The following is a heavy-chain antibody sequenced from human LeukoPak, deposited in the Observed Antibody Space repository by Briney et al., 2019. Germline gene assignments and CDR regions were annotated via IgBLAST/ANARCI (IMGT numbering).Heavy chain of an antibody. V-gene: IGHV3-30*18. D-gene: IGHD1-26*01. J-gene: IGHJ4*02. Sequence: GGSLRLSCAASGFTFSTYGIHWVRQAPGKGLEWVAVISYDGSNKYYADSVKGRFTIFRDNSKNTLYLQMNSLRAEDTAVYFCAKDQSGSYVIDYWGQGTLVTVSS. CDR3: AKDQSGSYVIDY. CDR2: ISYDGSNK. CDR1: GFTFSTYG.